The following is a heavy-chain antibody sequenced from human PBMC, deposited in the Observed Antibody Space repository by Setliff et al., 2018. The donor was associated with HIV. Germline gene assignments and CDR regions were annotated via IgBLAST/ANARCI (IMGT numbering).Heavy chain of an antibody. CDR1: GFTFSDHY. CDR3: ARGRLLWSGSYYYYYMDV. D-gene: IGHD3-10*01. Sequence: PGGSLRLFCAASGFTFSDHYMDWVRQAPGKGLEWVGRSRNKANSYTTEYAASVKGRFTISRDDSKNSLYLQMNSLKTEDTAVYYCARGRLLWSGSYYYYYMDVWGKGTTVTVSS. CDR2: SRNKANSYTT. V-gene: IGHV3-72*01. J-gene: IGHJ6*03.